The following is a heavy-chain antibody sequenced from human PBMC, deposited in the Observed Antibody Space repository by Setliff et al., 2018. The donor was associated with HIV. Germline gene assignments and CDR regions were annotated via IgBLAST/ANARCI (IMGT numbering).Heavy chain of an antibody. CDR1: GGSINSYY. CDR2: IYYDGSTNFNPAT. Sequence: PSETLSLTCTVSGGSINSYYWSWIRQPPGKGLEWICYIYYDGSTNFNPATNYNPSLKSRVTISVDTSKNQFSLTLRSVTAADTAFYYCARGDTYYHDSSGYVKSALDCFDIWGQGTMVTVSS. D-gene: IGHD3-22*01. J-gene: IGHJ3*02. V-gene: IGHV4-59*08. CDR3: ARGDTYYHDSSGYVKSALDCFDI.